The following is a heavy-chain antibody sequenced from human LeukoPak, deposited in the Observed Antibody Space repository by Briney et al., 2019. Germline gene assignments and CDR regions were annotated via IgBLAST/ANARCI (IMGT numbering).Heavy chain of an antibody. D-gene: IGHD3-9*01. V-gene: IGHV1-69*13. J-gene: IGHJ6*03. Sequence: SVKVSCKASGGTFSSYAISWVRQAPGQGLEWMGGIIPIFGTADYAQKFQGRVTITADESTSTAYMELSSLRSEDTAVYYCASAALRYFDWSVGSLGVYYMDVWGKGTTVTISS. CDR3: ASAALRYFDWSVGSLGVYYMDV. CDR1: GGTFSSYA. CDR2: IIPIFGTA.